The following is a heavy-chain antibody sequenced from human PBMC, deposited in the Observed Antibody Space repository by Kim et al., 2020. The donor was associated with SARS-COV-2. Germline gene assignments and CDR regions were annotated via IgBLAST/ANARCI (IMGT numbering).Heavy chain of an antibody. Sequence: TTNYNPSLKSRVTMSVDTSKNQFSRKVNSVTAADTAVYYCARRSSRYFDLWGRGTLVTISS. CDR3: ARRSSRYFDL. V-gene: IGHV4-61*07. J-gene: IGHJ2*01. CDR2: TT.